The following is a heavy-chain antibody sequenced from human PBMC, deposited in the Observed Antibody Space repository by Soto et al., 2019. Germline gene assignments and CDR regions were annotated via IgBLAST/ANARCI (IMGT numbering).Heavy chain of an antibody. CDR3: ARDRYSGYDYYYFGLDV. J-gene: IGHJ6*02. CDR2: IYSGGST. V-gene: IGHV3-53*01. Sequence: EVQLVESGGGLIQPGGSLRLPCAASGFTVSTNYMSWVRQAPGKGLEWVSVIYSGGSTYYADSVKGRFTICRDNSKNTLHLQMNSLSAEDTAVYYCARDRYSGYDYYYFGLDVWGQGTTVTVSS. D-gene: IGHD5-12*01. CDR1: GFTVSTNY.